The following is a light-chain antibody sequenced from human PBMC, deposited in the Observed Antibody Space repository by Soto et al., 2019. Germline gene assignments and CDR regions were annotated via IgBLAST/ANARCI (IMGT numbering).Light chain of an antibody. Sequence: QSVLTQPASVSGSPGQSMTISCTGSSSDVGGYHYVSWYQQHPGKAPKLIIYQVSHRPSGVSDRFSGSKSGNTASLTISGLQGEYEATYYCSSFTSTHPYVFGNG. J-gene: IGLJ1*01. V-gene: IGLV2-14*03. CDR2: QVS. CDR3: SSFTSTHPYV. CDR1: SSDVGGYHY.